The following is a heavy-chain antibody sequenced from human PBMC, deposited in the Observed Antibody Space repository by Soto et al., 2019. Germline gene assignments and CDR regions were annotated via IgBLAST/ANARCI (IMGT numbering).Heavy chain of an antibody. Sequence: SETLSLTCAVSGGSISSANWWTWVRQPPGKGLEWIGEIYHGGSTSYNPSLKSRVTLSLDKFKNHFSLNLTSVTAADTAVYYCARLSFSYGVDVWGQGTTVTV. CDR2: IYHGGST. CDR1: GGSISSANW. V-gene: IGHV4-4*02. J-gene: IGHJ6*02. CDR3: ARLSFSYGVDV.